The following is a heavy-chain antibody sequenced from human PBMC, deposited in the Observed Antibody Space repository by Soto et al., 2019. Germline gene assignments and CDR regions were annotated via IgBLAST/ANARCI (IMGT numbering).Heavy chain of an antibody. CDR2: ISYDGSNK. V-gene: IGHV3-30-3*01. Sequence: GGSLRLSCAASGFTFSSYAMHWVRQAPGKGLEWVAVISYDGSNKYYADSVKGRFTISRDNSKNTLYLQMNSLRAEDTAVYYCARGPGRDGYIFTFDYWGQGPLVTVPS. J-gene: IGHJ4*02. CDR1: GFTFSSYA. CDR3: ARGPGRDGYIFTFDY. D-gene: IGHD3-3*02.